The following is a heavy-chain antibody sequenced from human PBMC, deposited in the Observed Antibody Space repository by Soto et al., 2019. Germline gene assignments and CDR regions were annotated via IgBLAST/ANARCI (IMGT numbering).Heavy chain of an antibody. D-gene: IGHD3-22*01. J-gene: IGHJ4*02. CDR1: GFTFSSYA. CDR3: ARDGSYYDSSSSYYPPY. V-gene: IGHV3-23*01. Sequence: EVQLLESGGGLVQPGGSLRLSCAASGFTFSSYAMNWVRQAPGKGLEWVSAISGSAATTHFADSVKGRFTISRDNSKNTLYLQMNSLRAEDTAVYYCARDGSYYDSSSSYYPPYWGQGTLVTVSS. CDR2: ISGSAATT.